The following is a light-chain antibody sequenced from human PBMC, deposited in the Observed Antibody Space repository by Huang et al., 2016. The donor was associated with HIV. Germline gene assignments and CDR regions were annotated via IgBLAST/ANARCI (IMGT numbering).Light chain of an antibody. V-gene: IGKV1-5*01. CDR1: QSISSW. CDR2: EAS. J-gene: IGKJ1*01. CDR3: PQYNSYPWT. Sequence: DIQMTQSPSTMSASVGDRVTIPCRASQSISSWLAWYQQKPGKAPKLLIYEASSLESGVPSRFSGRGSVTEFTLTISSLQPDNIATYYCPQYNSYPWTFGQGTTVEIK.